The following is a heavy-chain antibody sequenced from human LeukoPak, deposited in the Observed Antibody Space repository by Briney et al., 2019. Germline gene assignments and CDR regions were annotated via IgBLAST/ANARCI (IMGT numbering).Heavy chain of an antibody. CDR1: GGTFISYA. V-gene: IGHV1-3*01. J-gene: IGHJ4*02. CDR2: INAGNGNT. Sequence: ASVKVSCKASGGTFISYAISWVRQAPGQRLEWMGWINAGNGNTKYSQKFQGRVTITRDTSASTAYMELSSLRSKDTAVYYCAMPWGGNSIISWGQGTLVTVSS. CDR3: AMPWGGNSIIS. D-gene: IGHD4-23*01.